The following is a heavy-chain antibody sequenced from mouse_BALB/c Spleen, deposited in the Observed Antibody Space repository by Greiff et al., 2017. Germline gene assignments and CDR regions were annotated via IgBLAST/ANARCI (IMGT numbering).Heavy chain of an antibody. V-gene: IGHV1-82*01. CDR1: GYAFSSSW. J-gene: IGHJ4*01. CDR3: ARGGYDAMDY. CDR2: IYPGDGDT. D-gene: IGHD3-1*01. Sequence: VMLVESGPELVKPGASVKISCKASGYAFSSSWMNWVKQRPGQGLEWIGRIYPGDGDTNYNGKFKGKATLTADKSSSTAYMQLSSVTSVDSAVYFCARGGYDAMDYWGEGTSVTVSS.